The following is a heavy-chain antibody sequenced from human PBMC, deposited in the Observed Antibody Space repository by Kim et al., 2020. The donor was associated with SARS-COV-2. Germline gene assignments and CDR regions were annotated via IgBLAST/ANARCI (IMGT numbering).Heavy chain of an antibody. D-gene: IGHD2-2*01. J-gene: IGHJ5*02. CDR1: GDSVSSSSGG. V-gene: IGHV6-1*01. Sequence: SQTLSLTCDISGDSVSSSSGGWNWIRQSPSRGLEWLGTTYYRSKWFNDYAASVRSRIAITADTSKNQFSLQLNSVTPEDTAVYYCARGLRGSCSDTSCYFRWFDPWGQGTLVTVSS. CDR3: ARGLRGSCSDTSCYFRWFDP. CDR2: TYYRSKWFN.